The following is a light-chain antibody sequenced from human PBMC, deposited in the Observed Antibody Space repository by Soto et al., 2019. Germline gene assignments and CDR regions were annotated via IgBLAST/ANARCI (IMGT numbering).Light chain of an antibody. CDR2: AAT. V-gene: IGKV1-12*01. Sequence: DIQMTQSPSSVSASVGDRVTITCRSSQGISSWLAWFQQKPGKAPKLMIYAATILHISVPSRFSASGSGTEFTLAISSLQPEDFATYYCQQAHSFPYTFGQGTPLEIK. CDR3: QQAHSFPYT. J-gene: IGKJ2*01. CDR1: QGISSW.